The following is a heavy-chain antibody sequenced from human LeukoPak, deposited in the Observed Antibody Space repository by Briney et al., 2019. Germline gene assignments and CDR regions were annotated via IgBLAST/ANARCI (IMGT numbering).Heavy chain of an antibody. CDR1: GFTFSSYE. CDR2: ISSSGTTR. V-gene: IGHV3-48*03. D-gene: IGHD3-10*01. CDR3: AKGKNTGSYLYHVDY. Sequence: GGSLRLSCAASGFTFSSYEMNWVRQAPGKGLEWVSYISSSGTTRYYADSVRGRFTISRDNAKNSMYLQMNSLRTEDTALYYCAKGKNTGSYLYHVDYWGQGTLVTVSS. J-gene: IGHJ4*02.